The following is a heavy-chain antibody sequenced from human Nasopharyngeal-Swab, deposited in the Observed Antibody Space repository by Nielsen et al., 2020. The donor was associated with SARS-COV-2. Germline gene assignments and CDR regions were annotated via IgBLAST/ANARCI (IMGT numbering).Heavy chain of an antibody. CDR3: VRGSYGHYDS. D-gene: IGHD4-17*01. CDR2: ISPTSDYI. CDR1: GFTFSNYE. V-gene: IGHV3-21*06. Sequence: GESLKISCVASGFTFSNYEMNWVRQAPGKGLEWVSSISPTSDYIYYAESVKGRFTISRDNAKNSLFLQMNSLRAEETAIYYCVRGSYGHYDSWGQGALITVSS. J-gene: IGHJ5*01.